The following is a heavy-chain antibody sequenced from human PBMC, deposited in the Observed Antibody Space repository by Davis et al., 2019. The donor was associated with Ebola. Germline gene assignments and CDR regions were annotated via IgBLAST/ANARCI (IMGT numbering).Heavy chain of an antibody. CDR2: IHSSEGT. J-gene: IGHJ4*02. CDR1: GASSGYNY. V-gene: IGHV4-59*08. CDR3: ARHSDTALYSFDY. D-gene: IGHD2-21*02. Sequence: PSETLSLTCAVSGASSGYNYWSWLRQPPGKGLEWIGYIHSSEGTKYNPSPQSRVTMSRDASKNQFSLHLSSVTAADTAVYYCARHSDTALYSFDYWGQGTLVTVSS.